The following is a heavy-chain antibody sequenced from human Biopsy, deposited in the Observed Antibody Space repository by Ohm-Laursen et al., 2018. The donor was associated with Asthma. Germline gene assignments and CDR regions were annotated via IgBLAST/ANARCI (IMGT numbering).Heavy chain of an antibody. J-gene: IGHJ4*02. CDR2: IYSGGST. V-gene: IGHV3-53*01. Sequence: SLRLSCTASGFSVSSNYMSWVRQAPGKGLKWVSVIYSGGSTYYADSVKGRFTISRDNSKNTLDLQMNSLRAEDTAVYYCGRDYPLVDWGQGTLVTVSS. D-gene: IGHD2-15*01. CDR3: GRDYPLVD. CDR1: GFSVSSNY.